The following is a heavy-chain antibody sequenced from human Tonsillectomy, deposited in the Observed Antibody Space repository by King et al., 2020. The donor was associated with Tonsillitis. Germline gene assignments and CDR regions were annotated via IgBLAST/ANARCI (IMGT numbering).Heavy chain of an antibody. V-gene: IGHV4-39*07. CDR1: GGSISSSSYY. CDR2: IYNSGST. CDR3: ARVGQPSSGVVYNWNVGFDF. J-gene: IGHJ4*02. D-gene: IGHD1-1*01. Sequence: QLQESGPGLVKASETLSLTCTVSGGSISSSSYYWGWIRQPPGKGLEWIGSIYNSGSTYYNPSLKSRVTISVDTSKNQFSLKLTSVTAADTAVYYCARVGQPSSGVVYNWNVGFDFWGQGALVTVSS.